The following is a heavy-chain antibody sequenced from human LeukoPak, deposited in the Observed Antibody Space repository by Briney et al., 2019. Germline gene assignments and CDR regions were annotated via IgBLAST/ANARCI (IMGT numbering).Heavy chain of an antibody. CDR2: IYYSGST. V-gene: IGHV4-31*03. D-gene: IGHD3-22*01. J-gene: IGHJ3*02. CDR3: AREGRYYDSSGYYGSVAFDI. CDR1: GGSISSGGYY. Sequence: PSETLSLTCTVSGGSISSGGYYWSWIRQHPGKGLEWIGYIYYSGSTYYNPSLKSRVTISVDTSKNQFSLKLSSVTAADTAVYYCAREGRYYDSSGYYGSVAFDIWGQGTMVTVSS.